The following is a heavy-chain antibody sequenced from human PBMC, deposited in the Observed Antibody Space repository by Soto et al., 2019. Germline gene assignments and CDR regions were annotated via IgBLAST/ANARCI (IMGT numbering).Heavy chain of an antibody. CDR3: ARGSSSSWSDYFQH. CDR2: VYTSGST. V-gene: IGHV4-4*07. D-gene: IGHD6-13*01. J-gene: IGHJ1*01. CDR1: GGSTSSYY. Sequence: QVQLQESGPGLVKPSETLSLTCSVSGGSTSSYYWSWIRQPAGQGLEWIGRVYTSGSTNYSPSLKSRVTMSVDTSKNQFYLKLRSVTAADPAVYYCARGSSSSWSDYFQHWGQGTLVTVSS.